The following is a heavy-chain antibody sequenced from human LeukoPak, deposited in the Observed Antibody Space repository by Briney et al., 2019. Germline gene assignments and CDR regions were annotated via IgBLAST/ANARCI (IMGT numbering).Heavy chain of an antibody. V-gene: IGHV1-46*01. CDR1: GYTFTSYY. Sequence: ASVKVSCKASGYTFTSYYMHWVRQAPGQGLEWMGIINPSGGSTSYAQKFQGRVTMTRDTSTSTVYMELSSLRSEDTAVYYCARVTRGSSSALDYFDYWGQGTLVTVSS. CDR2: INPSGGST. CDR3: ARVTRGSSSALDYFDY. D-gene: IGHD6-6*01. J-gene: IGHJ4*02.